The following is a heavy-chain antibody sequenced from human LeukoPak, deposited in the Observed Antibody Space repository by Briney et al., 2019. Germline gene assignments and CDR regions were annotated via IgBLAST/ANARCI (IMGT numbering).Heavy chain of an antibody. CDR2: INPNSGGT. J-gene: IGHJ5*02. D-gene: IGHD6-6*01. Sequence: ASVKVSCKASGYTFTGYYMHWVRQAPGQGLEWMGWINPNSGGTNYAQKFQGRVTMTRDTSISTAYMELSRLRSDDTAVYYCARDQSYSSSSLWFDPWGQGTLVTVSS. CDR1: GYTFTGYY. CDR3: ARDQSYSSSSLWFDP. V-gene: IGHV1-2*02.